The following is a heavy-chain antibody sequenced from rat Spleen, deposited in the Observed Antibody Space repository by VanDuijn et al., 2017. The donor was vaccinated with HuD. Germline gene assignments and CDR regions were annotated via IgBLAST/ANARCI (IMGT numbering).Heavy chain of an antibody. CDR3: ARHDTGFDY. Sequence: EVQLVESGGGLVQPGRSLKLSCVASGFTFSKYNMAWVRQTPTMGLEWVASITPGGDKTFYRDTVKVRFTISRDNAKSSLYLQMNSLKSEDTATYYCARHDTGFDYWGQGVMVTVSS. V-gene: IGHV5S23*01. J-gene: IGHJ2*01. CDR2: ITPGGDKT. CDR1: GFTFSKYN. D-gene: IGHD1-1*01.